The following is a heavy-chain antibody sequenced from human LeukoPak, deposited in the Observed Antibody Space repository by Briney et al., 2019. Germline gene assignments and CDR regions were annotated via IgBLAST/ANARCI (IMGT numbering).Heavy chain of an antibody. CDR2: INHSGST. CDR1: GGSFSGYY. Sequence: KPSETLSLTCAVYGGSFSGYYWSWIRQPPGKGLEWIGEINHSGSTNYNPSLKSRVTISVDTSKYQFSLKLSSVTAADAAVYYCARNTIGFGLWGQGTLVTVSS. D-gene: IGHD3-10*01. V-gene: IGHV4-34*01. J-gene: IGHJ4*02. CDR3: ARNTIGFGL.